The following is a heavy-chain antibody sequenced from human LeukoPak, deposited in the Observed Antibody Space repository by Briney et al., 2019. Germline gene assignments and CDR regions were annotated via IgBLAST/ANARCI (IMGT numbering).Heavy chain of an antibody. Sequence: GGSLRLSCAASGVTLSSYSMNWVRQAPGKGLEWVTSISGSSRDIYYADSVKGRFTISRDNAKNSLYLQMNSLRTEDTAVYYCAREEVDQAFDIWGQGTTVTVSS. CDR1: GVTLSSYS. V-gene: IGHV3-21*01. CDR2: ISGSSRDI. D-gene: IGHD2-15*01. J-gene: IGHJ3*02. CDR3: AREEVDQAFDI.